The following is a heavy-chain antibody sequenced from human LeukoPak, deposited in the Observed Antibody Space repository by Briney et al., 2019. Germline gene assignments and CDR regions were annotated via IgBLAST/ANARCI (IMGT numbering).Heavy chain of an antibody. D-gene: IGHD6-19*01. V-gene: IGHV3-23*01. CDR2: ISDSGVST. CDR1: GFTFSSHA. J-gene: IGHJ4*02. Sequence: GGSLRLSCAASGFTFSSHAMSWVRQAAGKGLEWVSTISDSGVSTYYADSVKGRFTISRDKSKNTLYMQMNSLRAGDTAVYYCAKDLSSSGFRIDYWGQGTLVTVSS. CDR3: AKDLSSSGFRIDY.